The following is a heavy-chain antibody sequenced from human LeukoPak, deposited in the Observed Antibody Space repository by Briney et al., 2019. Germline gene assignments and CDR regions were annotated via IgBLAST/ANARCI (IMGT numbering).Heavy chain of an antibody. V-gene: IGHV1-2*02. CDR1: GYTFTGYY. J-gene: IGHJ4*02. D-gene: IGHD4-17*01. CDR3: AVAGRYGDYAMELDY. Sequence: ASVKVSCKASGYTFTGYYMHWVRQAPGQGLEWMGWINPNSGGTNYAQKFQGRVTMTRDTSISTAYMELSRLRSDDTAVYYCAVAGRYGDYAMELDYWGQGTLVTVSS. CDR2: INPNSGGT.